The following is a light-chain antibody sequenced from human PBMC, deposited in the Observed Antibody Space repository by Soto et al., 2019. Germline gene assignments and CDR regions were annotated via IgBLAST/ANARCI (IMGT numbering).Light chain of an antibody. J-gene: IGLJ1*01. CDR3: CSYAGSSTYV. CDR1: XSXVGSYNL. Sequence: QSALTQPASVSGSPGQSITISCTGTXSXVGSYNLVSWYQQHPGKAPKLMIYEGSKRPSGVSNRFSGSKSGNTASLTISGLQAEDEADYYCCSYAGSSTYVFGTGTKLTVL. V-gene: IGLV2-23*01. CDR2: EGS.